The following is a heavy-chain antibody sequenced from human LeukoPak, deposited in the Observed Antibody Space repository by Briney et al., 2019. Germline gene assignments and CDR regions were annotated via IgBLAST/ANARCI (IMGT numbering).Heavy chain of an antibody. J-gene: IGHJ4*02. CDR1: GYTFTSYD. Sequence: ASVKVSCKASGYTFTSYDINWVRQATGQGLEWMGWMNPNSGNTGYAQKFQGRVTMTEDTSTDTAYMELRGLRSEDTAVYYCATRSGDFWSGYVDWGQGTLVIVSS. CDR3: ATRSGDFWSGYVD. V-gene: IGHV1-8*01. CDR2: MNPNSGNT. D-gene: IGHD3-3*01.